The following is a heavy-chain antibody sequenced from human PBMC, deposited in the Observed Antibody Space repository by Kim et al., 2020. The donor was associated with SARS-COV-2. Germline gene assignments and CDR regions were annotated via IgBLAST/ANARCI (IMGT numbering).Heavy chain of an antibody. CDR3: ARYAVWFGELPFLDY. CDR2: ISAYNGNT. CDR1: GYTFTSYG. J-gene: IGHJ4*02. Sequence: ASVKVSCKASGYTFTSYGISWVRQAPGQGLEWMGWISAYNGNTNYAQKLQGRVTMTTDTSTSTAYMELRSLRSDDTAVYYCARYAVWFGELPFLDYWGQGTLVSVSS. V-gene: IGHV1-18*01. D-gene: IGHD3-10*01.